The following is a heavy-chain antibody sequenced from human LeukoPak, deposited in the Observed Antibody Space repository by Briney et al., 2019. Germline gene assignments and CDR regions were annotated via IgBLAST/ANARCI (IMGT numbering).Heavy chain of an antibody. CDR1: GYTFTSYY. D-gene: IGHD3-22*01. CDR2: INPSGGST. CDR3: ARDSGPDYYGYYYYGMDV. J-gene: IGHJ6*02. Sequence: APVKVSCKASGYTFTSYYMHWVRQAPGQGLEWMGIINPSGGSTSYAQKFQGRVTMTRDTSTSTVYMELSSLRSEGTAVYYCARDSGPDYYGYYYYGMDVWGHGTTVTVSS. V-gene: IGHV1-46*01.